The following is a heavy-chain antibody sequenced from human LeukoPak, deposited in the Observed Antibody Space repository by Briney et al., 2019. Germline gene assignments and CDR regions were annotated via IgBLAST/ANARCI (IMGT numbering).Heavy chain of an antibody. CDR2: INHSGST. Sequence: SETLSLTCAVYGGSFSGYYWSWIRQPPGKGLEWIGEINHSGSTNYNPSLKSRVTISVDTSKNQFSLKLSSVTAADTAVYYCARLGGGVIVDARDYWGQGTLVTVSS. CDR3: ARLGGGVIVDARDY. V-gene: IGHV4-34*01. CDR1: GGSFSGYY. J-gene: IGHJ4*02. D-gene: IGHD3-16*02.